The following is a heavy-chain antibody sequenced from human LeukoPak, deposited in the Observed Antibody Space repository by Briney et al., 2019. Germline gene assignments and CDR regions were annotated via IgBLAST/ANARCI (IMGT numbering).Heavy chain of an antibody. CDR3: AREYSSSWYGLDY. J-gene: IGHJ4*02. D-gene: IGHD6-13*01. CDR2: INSDGSST. Sequence: GGSLRLSCAASGFTFSSYWMHWVRQAPGKGLVWVSRINSDGSSTSYADSVKGRFTISRDNAKNTLYLQMNSLRAEDTAVYYCAREYSSSWYGLDYWGQGTLVTVSS. V-gene: IGHV3-74*01. CDR1: GFTFSSYW.